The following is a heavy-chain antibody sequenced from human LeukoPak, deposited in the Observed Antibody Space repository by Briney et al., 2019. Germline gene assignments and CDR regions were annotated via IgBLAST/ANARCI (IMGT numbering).Heavy chain of an antibody. CDR3: ARVEVWGYYGSGSYVDY. V-gene: IGHV3-23*01. CDR1: GFTFSSYA. D-gene: IGHD3-10*01. CDR2: ISGSGGST. Sequence: PGGSLRLSCAASGFTFSSYAMSWVRQAPGKGLEWVSTISGSGGSTYNAASVKGRFTISRDNSKNTLYLQMNSLRAEDTAVYYCARVEVWGYYGSGSYVDYWGQGTLVTVSS. J-gene: IGHJ4*02.